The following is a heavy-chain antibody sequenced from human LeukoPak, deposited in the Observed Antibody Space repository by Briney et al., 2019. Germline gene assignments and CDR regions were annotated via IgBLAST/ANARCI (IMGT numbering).Heavy chain of an antibody. CDR3: ARDSSSSWFSSFDY. J-gene: IGHJ4*02. Sequence: SQTLSLTCAISGDSISSNSAAWNWLRQSPSRGLEWLGRTYYRSKWYNDYAVSVKSRITLNPDTSKTQFSLQLNSVTPEDTAVYYCARDSSSSWFSSFDYWGQGTLVTVSS. D-gene: IGHD6-13*01. V-gene: IGHV6-1*01. CDR1: GDSISSNSAA. CDR2: TYYRSKWYN.